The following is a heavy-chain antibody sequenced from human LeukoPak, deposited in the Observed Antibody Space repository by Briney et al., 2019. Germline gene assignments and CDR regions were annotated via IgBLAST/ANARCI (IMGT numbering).Heavy chain of an antibody. Sequence: QSGGSLRLSCAASGFTFSSYAMSWVRQAPGKGLEWVSAISGSGGSTYYADSVKGRFTISRDNSKNTLYLQMNSLRAEDTAVYYCAKGLYCSSTSCYSTLKRFPAKFDYWGQGTLVTVSS. J-gene: IGHJ4*02. D-gene: IGHD2-2*01. CDR2: ISGSGGST. V-gene: IGHV3-23*01. CDR1: GFTFSSYA. CDR3: AKGLYCSSTSCYSTLKRFPAKFDY.